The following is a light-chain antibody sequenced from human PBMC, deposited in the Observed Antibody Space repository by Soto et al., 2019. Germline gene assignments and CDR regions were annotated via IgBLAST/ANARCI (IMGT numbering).Light chain of an antibody. CDR1: QTVNSNY. CDR2: GTT. CDR3: RQYGSSPPT. Sequence: EIVLTQSPGTLSLSPGETATLSCRASQTVNSNYLAWYQHKPGQAPRLLIYGTTIRATGVRDRFSGGGSGTAFTLTISGLAPEDFSLYKCRQYGSSPPTFGGGTKVEIK. J-gene: IGKJ4*01. V-gene: IGKV3-20*01.